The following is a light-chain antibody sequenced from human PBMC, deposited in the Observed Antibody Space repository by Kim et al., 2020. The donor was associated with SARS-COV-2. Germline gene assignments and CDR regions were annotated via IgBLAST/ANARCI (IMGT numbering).Light chain of an antibody. Sequence: GQRVTSSCSGSSSNIGKNTVNWFQQFPGTAPKLLIPAYNQRPSGIPDRFSGSKSGTSASLVISGLQSEDEADYYCAVWDDILSSPVFGGGTQLTVL. CDR1: SSNIGKNT. V-gene: IGLV1-44*01. CDR3: AVWDDILSSPV. CDR2: AYN. J-gene: IGLJ7*01.